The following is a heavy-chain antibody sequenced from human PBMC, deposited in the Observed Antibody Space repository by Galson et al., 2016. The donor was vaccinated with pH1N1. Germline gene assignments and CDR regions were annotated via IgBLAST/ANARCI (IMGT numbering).Heavy chain of an antibody. V-gene: IGHV3-7*04. D-gene: IGHD4/OR15-4a*01. CDR1: GFSFSSYW. J-gene: IGHJ4*02. Sequence: SLRLSCAASGFSFSSYWMSWVRQAPGKGLEWVANIKQDGTEKYYVASVKGRFTISRDNVKNSLYLQMNSLRVEDTAVYYCVRAIGAKSAYWGQGTLVTVSS. CDR2: IKQDGTEK. CDR3: VRAIGAKSAY.